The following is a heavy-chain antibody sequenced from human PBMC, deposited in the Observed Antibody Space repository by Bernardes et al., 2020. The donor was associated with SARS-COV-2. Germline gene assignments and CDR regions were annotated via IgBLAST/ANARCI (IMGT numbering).Heavy chain of an antibody. CDR1: GFTFGDYA. D-gene: IGHD3-22*01. V-gene: IGHV3-23*01. J-gene: IGHJ3*02. CDR3: AKRMDNIGYYPNDAFDI. Sequence: GGPLRLSCAASGFTFGDYAMNWVRQAPGKGLEWVSTISGDSGGTYYADSVAGRFTISRDNPKNTLYLQMNSLRAEDTAVYYCAKRMDNIGYYPNDAFDIWGQGTVVVVSS. CDR2: ISGDSGGT.